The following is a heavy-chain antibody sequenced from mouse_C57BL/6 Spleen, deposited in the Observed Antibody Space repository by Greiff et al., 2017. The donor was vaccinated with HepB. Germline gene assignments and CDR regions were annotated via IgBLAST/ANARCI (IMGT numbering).Heavy chain of an antibody. D-gene: IGHD1-1*01. V-gene: IGHV1-85*01. CDR3: AREDYGSNFSWFAY. CDR2: IYPRDGST. CDR1: GYTFTSYD. Sequence: VQLQQSGPELVKPGASVKLSCKASGYTFTSYDINWVKQRPGQGLEWIGWIYPRDGSTKYNEKFKGKATLTVDTSSSTTYMKLHSLTSEDSAVYYCAREDYGSNFSWFAYWGQGTLVTVSA. J-gene: IGHJ3*01.